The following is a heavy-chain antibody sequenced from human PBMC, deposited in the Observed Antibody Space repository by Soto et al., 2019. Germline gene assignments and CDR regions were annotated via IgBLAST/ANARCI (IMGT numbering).Heavy chain of an antibody. V-gene: IGHV4-4*02. D-gene: IGHD1-1*01. CDR2: IFHSGTT. J-gene: IGHJ4*02. Sequence: QVQLQESGPGLVEPSGTLSLTCVVSGDSISSSHWWSWVRQPPGKGLEWIGEIFHSGTTKYNPSLESRVTMSVAKSNNQLSLKLSSVTAADTAVYYCARQLERGGLPEGFEYWGQGTLATVSS. CDR3: ARQLERGGLPEGFEY. CDR1: GDSISSSHW.